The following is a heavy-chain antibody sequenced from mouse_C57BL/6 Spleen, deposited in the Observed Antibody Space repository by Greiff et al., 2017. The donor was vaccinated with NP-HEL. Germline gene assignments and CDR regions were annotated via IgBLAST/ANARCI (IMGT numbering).Heavy chain of an antibody. CDR2: IDPNSGGT. J-gene: IGHJ4*01. V-gene: IGHV1-72*01. Sequence: QQSCKASGYTFTSYWMHWVKQRPGRGLEWIGRIDPNSGGTKYNEKFKSKATLTVDKPSSTAYMQLSSLTSEDSAVYYCARSEILYYGSSGDYAMDYWGQGTSVTVSS. CDR3: ARSEILYYGSSGDYAMDY. D-gene: IGHD1-1*01. CDR1: GYTFTSYW.